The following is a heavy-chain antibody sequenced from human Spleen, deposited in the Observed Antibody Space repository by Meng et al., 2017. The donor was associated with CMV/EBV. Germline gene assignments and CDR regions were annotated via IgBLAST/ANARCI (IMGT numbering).Heavy chain of an antibody. CDR3: ARADYSDPFDY. Sequence: GESLKISCAASGFTFSSYDMHWVRQATGKGLEWVTFIRYDGSNEYYADSVKGRFTISRDNSKNTLYLQMNSLRAEDTTVYYCARADYSDPFDYWGQGTLVTVSS. CDR2: IRYDGSNE. D-gene: IGHD4-11*01. V-gene: IGHV3-30*02. J-gene: IGHJ4*02. CDR1: GFTFSSYD.